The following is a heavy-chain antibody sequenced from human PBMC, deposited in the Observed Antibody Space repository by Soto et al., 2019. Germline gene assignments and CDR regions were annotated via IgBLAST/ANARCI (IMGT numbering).Heavy chain of an antibody. D-gene: IGHD2-15*01. J-gene: IGHJ4*02. V-gene: IGHV3-23*01. Sequence: GGSLRLSCAASGFTFSNYVMSWVRQAPGKGLEWVSVLSASGGSTFYADSVKGRFTISRDNSKNTLYLHMNSLRAEDSAMYYCGREAAPPNNYPDSWGQGTLVTVSS. CDR3: GREAAPPNNYPDS. CDR2: LSASGGST. CDR1: GFTFSNYV.